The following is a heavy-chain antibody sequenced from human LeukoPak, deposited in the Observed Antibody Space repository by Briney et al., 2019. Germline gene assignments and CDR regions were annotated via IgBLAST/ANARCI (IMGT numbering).Heavy chain of an antibody. CDR3: ARAGSHYYGSGSGFYFDY. J-gene: IGHJ4*02. CDR1: GFTFSSYA. Sequence: GGSLRLSCAASGFTFSSYAMTWVRQAPGKGLEWVSTIRGSGVATDHADSVKGRFTISRDNSKNTLYLQMNSLRAEDTAVYYCARAGSHYYGSGSGFYFDYWGQGTLVTVSS. D-gene: IGHD3-10*01. CDR2: IRGSGVAT. V-gene: IGHV3-23*01.